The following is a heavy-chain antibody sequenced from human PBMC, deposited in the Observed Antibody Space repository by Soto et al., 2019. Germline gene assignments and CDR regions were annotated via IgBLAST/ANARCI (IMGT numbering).Heavy chain of an antibody. CDR2: IYWDDYK. Sequence: SGPTLVNPTQTLTLTCTFSGFSLSASGVAVGWIRQPPGKALEWLALIYWDDYKRYSPSLKSRLTITKETSKNQVVLTMTNIDPVDTATYYCAHRPIVVSGTRGFAWFDPWGQGTLVTVS. CDR3: AHRPIVVSGTRGFAWFDP. CDR1: GFSLSASGVA. J-gene: IGHJ5*02. D-gene: IGHD6-19*01. V-gene: IGHV2-5*02.